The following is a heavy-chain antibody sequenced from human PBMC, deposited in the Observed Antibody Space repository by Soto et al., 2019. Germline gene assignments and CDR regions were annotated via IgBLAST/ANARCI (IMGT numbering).Heavy chain of an antibody. Sequence: PGGSLRLSCAASGFTVSSNYMSWVRQAPGKGLEWVSVIYSGGSTYYADSVKGRFTISRDDSKNTLYLQMNSLRAEDTAVYYCARDYSMVVVFPGYWGQGTLVTVSS. CDR1: GFTVSSNY. CDR2: IYSGGST. V-gene: IGHV3-53*05. J-gene: IGHJ4*02. CDR3: ARDYSMVVVFPGY. D-gene: IGHD3-22*01.